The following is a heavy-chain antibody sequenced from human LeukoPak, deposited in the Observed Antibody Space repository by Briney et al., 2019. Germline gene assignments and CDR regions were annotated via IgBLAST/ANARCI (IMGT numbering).Heavy chain of an antibody. CDR3: ALVVITRVDY. D-gene: IGHD3-22*01. V-gene: IGHV4-34*01. Sequence: SETLSLTCAVYGGSFSGYYWSWIRQPPGKGLEWIGEINHSGSTNYNPSLKSRDTISVDTSKNQFSLKLSSVTAADTAVYYCALVVITRVDYWGQGTLVTVSS. CDR2: INHSGST. CDR1: GGSFSGYY. J-gene: IGHJ4*02.